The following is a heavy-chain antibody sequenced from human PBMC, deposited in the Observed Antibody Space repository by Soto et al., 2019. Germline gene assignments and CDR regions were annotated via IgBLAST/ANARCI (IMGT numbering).Heavy chain of an antibody. D-gene: IGHD6-6*01. Sequence: EVQLVQSGEEVKKPGESLRISCKGSGYTFSHYWIIWVRQMPGKGLEWIGRIDPIGPYIKYSPSFQGHVTISGDKSLSSAYLQWSSLRASDTAVYFCARRAYSSSSGVHDNYYGMDVWGHGTTVTVSS. J-gene: IGHJ6*02. V-gene: IGHV5-10-1*03. CDR2: IDPIGPYI. CDR3: ARRAYSSSSGVHDNYYGMDV. CDR1: GYTFSHYW.